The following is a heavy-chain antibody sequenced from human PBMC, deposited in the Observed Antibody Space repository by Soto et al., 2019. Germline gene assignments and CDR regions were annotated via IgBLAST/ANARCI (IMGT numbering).Heavy chain of an antibody. J-gene: IGHJ5*02. D-gene: IGHD2-2*01. CDR2: IMPILGIA. CDR3: AREGGYCSSSSCSDGWFDP. V-gene: IGHV1-69*08. Sequence: QVQLVQSGAEVKKPGSSVKVSCKASGGTFSSYTISWVRQAPGQGLEWMGRIMPILGIANNARKFQGRVTITADKSTSTAYMELGSLRSEDTAVYYCAREGGYCSSSSCSDGWFDPWGQGTLVTVSS. CDR1: GGTFSSYT.